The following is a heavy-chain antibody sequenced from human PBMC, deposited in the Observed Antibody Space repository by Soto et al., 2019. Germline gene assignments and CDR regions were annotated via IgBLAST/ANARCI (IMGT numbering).Heavy chain of an antibody. J-gene: IGHJ4*02. CDR1: GYTFTSYY. D-gene: IGHD6-13*01. CDR2: INPSGGST. V-gene: IGHV1-46*03. Sequence: ASVKVSCKASGYTFTSYYMHWVRQAPRQGLEWMGIINPSGGSTSYAQKFQGRVTMTRDTSTSTVYMELSSLRSEDTAVYYCARALGKQQPTFDYWGQGTLVTVPQ. CDR3: ARALGKQQPTFDY.